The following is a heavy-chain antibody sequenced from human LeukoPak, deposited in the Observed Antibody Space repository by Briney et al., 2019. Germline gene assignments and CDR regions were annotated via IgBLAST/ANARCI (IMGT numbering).Heavy chain of an antibody. V-gene: IGHV4-61*02. CDR3: ARDLALTGYYYYMDV. CDR2: IYTSGST. Sequence: SETLSLTCTVSGGSISSGDYYWSWIRQPAGKGLEWIGRIYTSGSTNYNPSLKSRVTMSVDTSKNQFSLKLSSMTAADTAVYYCARDLALTGYYYYMDVWGKGTTVTVSS. J-gene: IGHJ6*03. CDR1: GGSISSGDYY.